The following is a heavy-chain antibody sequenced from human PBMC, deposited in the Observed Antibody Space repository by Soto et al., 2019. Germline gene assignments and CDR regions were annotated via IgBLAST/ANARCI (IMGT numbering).Heavy chain of an antibody. CDR1: GGSISSGGYY. CDR3: ARDHNKSTTTHHDYSYGMDV. Sequence: QVQLQESGPGLVKPSQTLSLTCTVSGGSISSGGYYWSWIRQHPGKCLEWIGYIYYSGRTYYNPSLKSRVNISVDTSKNHFSLKLSSVTAADTAVYYCARDHNKSTTTHHDYSYGMDVWGQGTTVTVSS. D-gene: IGHD1-26*01. J-gene: IGHJ6*02. CDR2: IYYSGRT. V-gene: IGHV4-31*03.